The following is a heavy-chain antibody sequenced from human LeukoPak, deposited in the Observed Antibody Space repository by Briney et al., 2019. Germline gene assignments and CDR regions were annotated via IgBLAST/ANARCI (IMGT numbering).Heavy chain of an antibody. CDR2: INPNSGGT. Sequence: ASVKVSCKASGYTFTGYYMHWVRQAPGQGLEWMGWINPNSGGTNYAQKFQGRVTTTRDTSISTAYMELSRLRSDDTAVYYCARDPARIAAAGGVWFDPWGQGTLVTVSS. D-gene: IGHD6-13*01. CDR1: GYTFTGYY. V-gene: IGHV1-2*02. J-gene: IGHJ5*02. CDR3: ARDPARIAAAGGVWFDP.